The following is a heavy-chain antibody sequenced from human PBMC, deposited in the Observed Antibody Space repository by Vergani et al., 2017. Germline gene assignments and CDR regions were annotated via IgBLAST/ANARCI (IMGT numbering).Heavy chain of an antibody. Sequence: QVHLEQSGTEVKKPGSSVKVSCKVSGDIFNNYTVTWVRQAPGQGLEWMGRIIPIIRLATSAQKFQDSVKITGDTSTNTVYMEMNTLRSEDTAVYYCARVSPGDNSGWEPFDYWGQGTLVTVSS. CDR2: IIPIIRLA. V-gene: IGHV1-69*02. D-gene: IGHD6-19*01. J-gene: IGHJ4*02. CDR3: ARVSPGDNSGWEPFDY. CDR1: GDIFNNYT.